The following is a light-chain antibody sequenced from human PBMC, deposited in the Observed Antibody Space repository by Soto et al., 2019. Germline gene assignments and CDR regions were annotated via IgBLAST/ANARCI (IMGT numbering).Light chain of an antibody. Sequence: SYELTQPPSVSVAPGQTARITCGGTNIGSKSVHWCQQKPGQAPVLVVYHNSDRPSGIPERFSGSNSGNTATLTISRVEAGDEADYYCQVWDSSSNSGVFGTGTKVTVL. CDR3: QVWDSSSNSGV. CDR2: HNS. CDR1: NIGSKS. J-gene: IGLJ1*01. V-gene: IGLV3-21*02.